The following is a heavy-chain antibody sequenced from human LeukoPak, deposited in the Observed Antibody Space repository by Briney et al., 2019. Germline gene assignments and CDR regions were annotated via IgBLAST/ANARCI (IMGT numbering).Heavy chain of an antibody. D-gene: IGHD3-22*01. CDR1: GGSFSGYY. J-gene: IGHJ4*02. V-gene: IGHV4-34*01. Sequence: SETLSLTCAVYGGSFSGYYWSWIRQPPGKGLEWSGEINHSGSTNYNPSLKSRVTISVDTSKNQFSLQLSSMTAADTALYYCARGWQGYYDSSGYYLLDYWGKGTLVTVSS. CDR2: INHSGST. CDR3: ARGWQGYYDSSGYYLLDY.